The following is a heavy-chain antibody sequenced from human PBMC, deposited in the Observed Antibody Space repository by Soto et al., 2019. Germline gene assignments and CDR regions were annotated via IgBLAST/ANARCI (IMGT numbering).Heavy chain of an antibody. CDR1: GGSISSYY. CDR2: IYYSGST. Sequence: QVQLQESGPGLVKPSETLSLTCTVSGGSISSYYWSWIRQPPGKGLEWIGYIYYSGSTNYNPSLKSRVTISVDTSKNQFSLKLSSVTAADTAVYYCARDRELERRSGYYYYGMDVWGQGTTVTVSS. D-gene: IGHD1-1*01. V-gene: IGHV4-59*01. J-gene: IGHJ6*02. CDR3: ARDRELERRSGYYYYGMDV.